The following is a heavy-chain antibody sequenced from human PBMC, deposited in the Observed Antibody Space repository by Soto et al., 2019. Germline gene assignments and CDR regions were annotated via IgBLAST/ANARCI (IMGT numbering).Heavy chain of an antibody. V-gene: IGHV4-30-4*01. CDR2: IYYSGST. CDR3: AREYSYGYFSYFDY. CDR1: GGSISSGDYY. D-gene: IGHD5-18*01. Sequence: PSQTLSLTCTVSGGSISSGDYYWSWIRHPPGKGLEWIGYIYYSGSTYYNPSLKSRVTISVDTSKNQFSLKLSSVTAADTAVYYCAREYSYGYFSYFDYWGQGTLVTVSS. J-gene: IGHJ4*02.